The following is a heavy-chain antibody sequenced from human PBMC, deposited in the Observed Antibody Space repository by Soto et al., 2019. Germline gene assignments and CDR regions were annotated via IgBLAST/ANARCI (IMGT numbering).Heavy chain of an antibody. J-gene: IGHJ6*02. CDR2: FDPEDGET. CDR3: AKSRLWFGEEYYGMDV. V-gene: IGHV1-24*01. D-gene: IGHD3-10*01. Sequence: ASVKVSCKVSGYTLTELSMHWVRQAPGKGLEWMGGFDPEDGETIYAQKFQGRVTMTEDTSTDTAYMELSSLRSEDTAVYYCAKSRLWFGEEYYGMDVWGQGTKVTVYS. CDR1: GYTLTELS.